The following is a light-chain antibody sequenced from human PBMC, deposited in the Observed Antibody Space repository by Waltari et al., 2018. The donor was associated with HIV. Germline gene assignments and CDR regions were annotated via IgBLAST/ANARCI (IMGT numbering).Light chain of an antibody. CDR1: KLGDKY. V-gene: IGLV3-1*01. CDR3: QAWDSSTAVL. J-gene: IGLJ2*01. Sequence: SYELTQPPSVSVSPGQTASITCSGDKLGDKYACWYQQKSGQSPVLVIYQGTKRPSGIPARFSGSNSGNPATLTISGTQAMDEADYYCQAWDSSTAVLFGGGTKLTVL. CDR2: QGT.